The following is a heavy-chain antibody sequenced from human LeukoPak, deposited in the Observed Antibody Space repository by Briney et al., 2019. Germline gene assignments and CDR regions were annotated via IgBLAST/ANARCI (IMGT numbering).Heavy chain of an antibody. CDR3: ARGTPGSYLGY. CDR1: GYTFSSYG. CDR2: INPNSGGT. D-gene: IGHD3-16*02. Sequence: ASLKVSCKTSGYTFSSYGISWLRQAPGQGLEWMGWINPNSGGTNYAQKFKGWVTLTRDTSINTTYMELSRLASDVTAVYFCARGTPGSYLGYWGQGALVTVSS. J-gene: IGHJ4*02. V-gene: IGHV1-2*04.